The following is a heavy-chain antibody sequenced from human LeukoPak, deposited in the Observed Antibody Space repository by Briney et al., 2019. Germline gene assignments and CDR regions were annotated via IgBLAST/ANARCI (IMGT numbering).Heavy chain of an antibody. Sequence: PGRSLRLSCAASGFAFSSYATSWVRQAPGKGLEWVSAISGSGGSTYYADSVKGRFTISRDNSKNTLYLQMNSLRAEDTAVYYCAKDHGITIFGVVIGDYYYYMDVWGKGTTVTVSS. D-gene: IGHD3-3*01. CDR3: AKDHGITIFGVVIGDYYYYMDV. CDR1: GFAFSSYA. V-gene: IGHV3-23*01. J-gene: IGHJ6*03. CDR2: ISGSGGST.